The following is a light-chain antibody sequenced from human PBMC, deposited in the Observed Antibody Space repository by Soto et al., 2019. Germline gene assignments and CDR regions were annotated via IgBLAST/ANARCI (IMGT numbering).Light chain of an antibody. CDR3: HSFDSSLTGSV. CDR1: SSNIGAGSD. J-gene: IGLJ3*02. CDR2: GNT. Sequence: QAVVTQPPSVSGAPGQRVTISCTGSSSNIGAGSDVHWYQQVPGTAPKLLIYGNTNRPSGVPDRFSGSKSGTSASLAITGLQAEDEADYYCHSFDSSLTGSVFGGGTKVTVL. V-gene: IGLV1-40*01.